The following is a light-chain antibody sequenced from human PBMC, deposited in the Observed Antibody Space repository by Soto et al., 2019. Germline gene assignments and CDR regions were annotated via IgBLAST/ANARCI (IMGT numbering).Light chain of an antibody. V-gene: IGKV3-20*01. Sequence: EIVLTQSPGTLSLSQGERATLSCRASQTVSTTYLAWYQQKPGQAPRLVIHGASSRATGIPDRFSGSGSGTDFILTISRLEPEDFAVYYCRQYGNSHFTFGPGTKVDIK. CDR3: RQYGNSHFT. J-gene: IGKJ3*01. CDR2: GAS. CDR1: QTVSTTY.